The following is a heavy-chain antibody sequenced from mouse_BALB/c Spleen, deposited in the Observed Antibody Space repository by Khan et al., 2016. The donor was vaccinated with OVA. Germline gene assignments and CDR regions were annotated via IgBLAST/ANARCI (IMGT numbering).Heavy chain of an antibody. Sequence: QVQLQQSGPGLVQPSQSLSITCTVSGFSLTTYGVHWVRQSPGKGLEWLGAIWSGGSTDYNAAFISRLSISKDSSKSQVFFKMNSLQVNDTAIYYCARNYEYDDGLAYWGQGTLVTVSA. CDR1: GFSLTTYG. J-gene: IGHJ3*01. V-gene: IGHV2-2*02. D-gene: IGHD2-4*01. CDR3: ARNYEYDDGLAY. CDR2: IWSGGST.